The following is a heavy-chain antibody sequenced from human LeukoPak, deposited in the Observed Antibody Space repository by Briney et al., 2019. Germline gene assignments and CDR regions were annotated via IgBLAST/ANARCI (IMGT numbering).Heavy chain of an antibody. CDR3: ARAGYYYDSSTQNWFDP. CDR1: GYSISSGYY. CDR2: IYHSGST. J-gene: IGHJ5*02. D-gene: IGHD3-22*01. Sequence: PSETLSLTCTVSGYSISSGYYWGWIRQPPGKGLEWVGSIYHSGSTYYNPSLKSRVTISVDTSKHQFSLKLSSVTAADTAVYYCARAGYYYDSSTQNWFDPWGQGTLVTVSS. V-gene: IGHV4-38-2*02.